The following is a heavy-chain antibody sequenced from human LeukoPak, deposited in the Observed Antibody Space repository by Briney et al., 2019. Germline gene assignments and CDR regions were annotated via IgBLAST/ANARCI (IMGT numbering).Heavy chain of an antibody. CDR2: ISGSGGSR. CDR3: AKGYYYDTSDYYPIDAFDI. Sequence: GGSLRLSCAASGFTLTIYAMSWVRQAPGKGLEWVSGISGSGGSRYYADSVKGRVTISRDNSKSTQYLQMNSLRAEDTAVYYCAKGYYYDTSDYYPIDAFDIWGQGTMVTVSS. V-gene: IGHV3-23*01. D-gene: IGHD3-22*01. J-gene: IGHJ3*02. CDR1: GFTLTIYA.